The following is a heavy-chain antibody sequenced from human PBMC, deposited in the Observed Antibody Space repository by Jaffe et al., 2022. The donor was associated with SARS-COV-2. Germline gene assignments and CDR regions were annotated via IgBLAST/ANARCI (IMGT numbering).Heavy chain of an antibody. Sequence: QVQLVQSGGGLVKPGGSLRLSCAASGFRFSDYYMTWVRQAPGKGLEWVSYISGSANSSYHADSVKGRFTISRDNARNLLYLQMDSLRADDTAVYFCARDGRYSSTCYNSWGQGTLVTVSS. D-gene: IGHD6-13*01. V-gene: IGHV3-11*01. CDR1: GFRFSDYY. J-gene: IGHJ4*02. CDR2: ISGSANSS. CDR3: ARDGRYSSTCYNS.